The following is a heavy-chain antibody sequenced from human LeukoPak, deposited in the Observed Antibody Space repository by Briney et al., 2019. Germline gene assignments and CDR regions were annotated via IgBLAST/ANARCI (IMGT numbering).Heavy chain of an antibody. V-gene: IGHV3-66*03. CDR3: VKDQYGSGSHLTGMDV. CDR2: IYNTGAT. J-gene: IGHJ6*02. CDR1: GFTVSDNY. D-gene: IGHD3-10*01. Sequence: PGGSLRLSCAASGFTVSDNYMTWVRQAPGKGLEWVSSIYNTGATHYAESVKGRFTISRDNSKNTLYLQMNSLRAEDTAVYYCVKDQYGSGSHLTGMDVWGQGTTVIVSS.